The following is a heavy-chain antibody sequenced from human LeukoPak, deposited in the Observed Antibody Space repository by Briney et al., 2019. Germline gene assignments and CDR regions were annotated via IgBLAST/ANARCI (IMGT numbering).Heavy chain of an antibody. CDR3: ARGKKVYDILTGYSPKFDY. J-gene: IGHJ4*02. V-gene: IGHV1-46*01. CDR2: IDPSGGST. D-gene: IGHD3-9*01. CDR1: GYIFTINY. Sequence: GASVKVSCKASGYIFTINYMHWVRQAHGQGLEWMGIIDPSGGSTSYAQKFQGRVTMTRDMSTSTVYMELSSLRSEDTAVYYCARGKKVYDILTGYSPKFDYWGQGILVTVSS.